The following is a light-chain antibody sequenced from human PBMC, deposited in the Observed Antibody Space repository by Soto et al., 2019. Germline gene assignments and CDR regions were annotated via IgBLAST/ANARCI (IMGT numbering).Light chain of an antibody. CDR2: DVS. CDR1: SSDVGGYNY. J-gene: IGLJ3*02. V-gene: IGLV2-11*01. CDR3: CSYAGSLR. Sequence: QSALTQPRSVSGSPGQSVTISCTGTSSDVGGYNYVSWYQQHPGKAPKLMIYDVSKRPSGVPDRFSGSKSGNTASLTISGLQAEDEADYYCCSYAGSLRFGGGTKLTVL.